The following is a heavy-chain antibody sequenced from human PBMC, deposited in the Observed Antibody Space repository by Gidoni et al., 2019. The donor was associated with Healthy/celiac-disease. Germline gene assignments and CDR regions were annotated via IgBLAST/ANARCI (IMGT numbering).Heavy chain of an antibody. D-gene: IGHD2-15*01. J-gene: IGHJ5*02. Sequence: FKSRVTISVDTSKNQFSLKLSSVTAADTAVYYCARMRARMGGFDPWGQGTLVTVSS. V-gene: IGHV4-31*02. CDR3: ARMRARMGGFDP.